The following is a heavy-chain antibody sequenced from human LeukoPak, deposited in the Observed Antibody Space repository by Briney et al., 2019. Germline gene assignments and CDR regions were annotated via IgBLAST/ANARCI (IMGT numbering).Heavy chain of an antibody. D-gene: IGHD3-22*01. V-gene: IGHV3-20*04. CDR2: INWNGGST. Sequence: PGGSLRLSCAASGFTFDDYGMSWVRQAPGKGLEWVSGINWNGGSTGYADSVKGRFTISRDNAKNSLYLQMNSLRAEDTALYYCARGSYDSWLPYFDYWGQGTLVTVSP. J-gene: IGHJ4*02. CDR1: GFTFDDYG. CDR3: ARGSYDSWLPYFDY.